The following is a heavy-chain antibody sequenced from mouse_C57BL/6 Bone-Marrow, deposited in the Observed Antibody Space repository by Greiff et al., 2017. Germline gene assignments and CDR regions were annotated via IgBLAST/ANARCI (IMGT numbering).Heavy chain of an antibody. J-gene: IGHJ2*01. D-gene: IGHD1-1*01. V-gene: IGHV14-2*01. Sequence: VQLQQSGAELVKPGASVKLSCTASGFNITDYYMHWVKQRTEQGLEWIGRIDPEDGETKYAPKFQGKATITADTSSNTSYLQLSSLTSEDTAVYYCVSPHGSSYDFDYWGQGTTLTGSS. CDR1: GFNITDYY. CDR3: VSPHGSSYDFDY. CDR2: IDPEDGET.